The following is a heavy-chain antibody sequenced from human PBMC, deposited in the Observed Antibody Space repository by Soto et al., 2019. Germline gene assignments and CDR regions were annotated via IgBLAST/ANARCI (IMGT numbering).Heavy chain of an antibody. Sequence: QVQVVQSGAEMKKPGSSVKVSCKTSGGTFSTAAISWVRQSPGQGLEWMGGIMPIFRTADYAQKFQGRVTITADESATTAYLELSSLRSEDTAVYYCARDKDRAQFGWNYYYIMEVWGQGTTVTVTS. V-gene: IGHV1-69*12. D-gene: IGHD6-19*01. CDR2: IMPIFRTA. CDR1: GGTFSTAA. CDR3: ARDKDRAQFGWNYYYIMEV. J-gene: IGHJ6*02.